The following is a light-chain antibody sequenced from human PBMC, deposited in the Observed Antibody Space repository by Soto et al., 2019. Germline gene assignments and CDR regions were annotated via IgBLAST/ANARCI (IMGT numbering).Light chain of an antibody. CDR3: SSYTSSSTRV. CDR2: DVS. CDR1: SHDVGAYNY. Sequence: QSALTQPASVSGSPGQSITISCTGTSHDVGAYNYVSWYHQHPGKASKLMIYDVSTRHSGVSKRFSGSKSGNTASLTISVLQAEDEADYYCSSYTSSSTRVFGTGTKVTVL. V-gene: IGLV2-14*01. J-gene: IGLJ1*01.